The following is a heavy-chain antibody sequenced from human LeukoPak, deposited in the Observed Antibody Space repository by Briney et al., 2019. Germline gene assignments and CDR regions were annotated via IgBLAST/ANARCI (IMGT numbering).Heavy chain of an antibody. CDR2: IRYDGSNK. CDR3: AREPMDV. Sequence: GGSLRLSCAASGFNFRTYGMHWVRQAPGKGLEWVAFIRYDGSNKHYADSVRGRFTISRDNSKDTLYLQMNSLRAEDTAVYYCAREPMDVWGKGTTVTVSS. J-gene: IGHJ6*03. CDR1: GFNFRTYG. V-gene: IGHV3-30*02.